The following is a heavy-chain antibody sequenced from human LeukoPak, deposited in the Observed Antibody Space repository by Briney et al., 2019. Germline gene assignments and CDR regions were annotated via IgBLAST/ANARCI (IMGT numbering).Heavy chain of an antibody. CDR2: INPSGGST. CDR1: GYTFTSYY. J-gene: IGHJ4*02. Sequence: ASVKVSCKASGYTFTSYYMHWVRQAPGQGLEWMGIINPSGGSTSYAQKFQGRVTMTRDTSTSTVYMELSSLRSEDTAVYYCARESGPLNYYDSSGYNDYWGQGTLVTVSS. D-gene: IGHD3-22*01. CDR3: ARESGPLNYYDSSGYNDY. V-gene: IGHV1-46*01.